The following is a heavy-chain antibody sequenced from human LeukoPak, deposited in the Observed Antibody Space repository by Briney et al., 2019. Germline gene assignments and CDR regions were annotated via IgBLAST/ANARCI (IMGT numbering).Heavy chain of an antibody. V-gene: IGHV3-7*01. D-gene: IGHD3-10*01. CDR1: GFTFSNSA. CDR2: VNQDGTEK. J-gene: IGHJ4*02. Sequence: GGSLRLSCEGSGFTFSNSAMGWVRQAPGKGLEWVANVNQDGTEKYYVDSVKGRFNISRDNAKNSLYLHMNSLRAEDTAVYYCARSKAGGYWGQGTLVIVST. CDR3: ARSKAGGY.